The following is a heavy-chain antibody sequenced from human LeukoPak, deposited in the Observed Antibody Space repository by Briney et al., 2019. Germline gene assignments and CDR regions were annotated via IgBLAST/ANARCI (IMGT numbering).Heavy chain of an antibody. V-gene: IGHV4-39*01. CDR3: AGHRGSSSEFDP. D-gene: IGHD6-6*01. CDR2: IYYDGRT. Sequence: SETLSLTCTVSGGSISTNNYYWGWIRQPPGKGLEWIGHIYYDGRTYYNPSLKSRVTMSVDTSKNQFSLKQSSVTAADTAVYYCAGHRGSSSEFDPWGLGTLVTISS. CDR1: GGSISTNNYY. J-gene: IGHJ5*02.